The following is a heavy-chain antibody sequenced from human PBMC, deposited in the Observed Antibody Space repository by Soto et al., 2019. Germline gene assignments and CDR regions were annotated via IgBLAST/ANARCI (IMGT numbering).Heavy chain of an antibody. J-gene: IGHJ4*02. D-gene: IGHD2-21*01. CDR2: FDPEDGET. Sequence: ASVEVSCKVSGYTLTELSMHWVRQAPGKGLEWMGGFDPEDGETIYAQKFQGRVTMTEDTSTDTAYMELSSLRSEDTAVYYCATSIPLKENGENDYWGQGTLVTVSS. V-gene: IGHV1-24*01. CDR3: ATSIPLKENGENDY. CDR1: GYTLTELS.